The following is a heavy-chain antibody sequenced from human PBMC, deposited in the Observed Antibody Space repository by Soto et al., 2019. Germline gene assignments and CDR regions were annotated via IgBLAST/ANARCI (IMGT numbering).Heavy chain of an antibody. CDR2: IYYRGST. J-gene: IGHJ4*02. CDR3: ARGRTILRDFDY. D-gene: IGHD3-9*01. CDR1: GGSISSGGYY. V-gene: IGHV4-31*03. Sequence: QVQLQESGPGLVKPSQTLSLTCTVSGGSISSGGYYWSWIRQHPGKGLEWIGYIYYRGSTYYHPSLKSRVTISVDTSKNQFSLKLSSVTAADTAVYYCARGRTILRDFDYWGQGTLVTVSS.